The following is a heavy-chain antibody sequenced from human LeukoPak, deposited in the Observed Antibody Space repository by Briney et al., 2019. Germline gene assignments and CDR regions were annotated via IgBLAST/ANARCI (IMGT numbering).Heavy chain of an antibody. V-gene: IGHV4-39*01. CDR1: GGSISSSNYX. CDR2: XXXXXST. J-gene: IGHJ5*02. Sequence: PSETLSLTCIVSGGSISSSNYXXGWIRXPPGXXXXXXXXXXXXXSTYYNPXXKXPVTISVDTSENQLSLKLSSVTAADTAVYXXXRHVGPGYYDSSGYYYSWFDPWGQGTLVTVSS. CDR3: XRHVGPGYYDSSGYYYSWFDP. D-gene: IGHD3-22*01.